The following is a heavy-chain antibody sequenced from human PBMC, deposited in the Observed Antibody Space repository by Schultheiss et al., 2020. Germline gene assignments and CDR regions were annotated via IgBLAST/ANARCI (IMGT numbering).Heavy chain of an antibody. CDR2: IYTSGST. D-gene: IGHD6-13*01. Sequence: LRLSCTVSGGSISSGSYYWSWIRQPAGKGLEWIGRIYTSGSTNYNPSLKSRVTISVDTSKNQFSLKLSSVTAADTAVYYCARGIAPPYGMDVWGQGTTVTVSS. J-gene: IGHJ6*02. CDR1: GGSISSGSYY. V-gene: IGHV4-61*02. CDR3: ARGIAPPYGMDV.